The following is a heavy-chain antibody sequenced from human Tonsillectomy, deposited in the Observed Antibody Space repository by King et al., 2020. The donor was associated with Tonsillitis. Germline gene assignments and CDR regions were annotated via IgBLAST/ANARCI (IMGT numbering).Heavy chain of an antibody. J-gene: IGHJ5*02. D-gene: IGHD6-19*01. Sequence: VQLVESGGGLVQPGRSLRLSCVASGFRFDDYAMHWVRQAPGKGLEWVAGISWNSGSIGYADSVRGRFTISRDNAKDCLYLEMNSLRAEDTALYYCAKEFDQWLLGVFDPWGQGTLVTVSS. CDR3: AKEFDQWLLGVFDP. CDR2: ISWNSGSI. CDR1: GFRFDDYA. V-gene: IGHV3-9*01.